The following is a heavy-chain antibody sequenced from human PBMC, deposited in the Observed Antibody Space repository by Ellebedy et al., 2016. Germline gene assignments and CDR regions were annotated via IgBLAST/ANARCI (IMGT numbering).Heavy chain of an antibody. CDR1: GYTFTSYG. D-gene: IGHD4-17*01. J-gene: IGHJ6*02. CDR2: ISAYNGNT. Sequence: ASVKVSCXASGYTFTSYGISWVRQAPGQGLEWMGWISAYNGNTNYAQKLQGRVTMTTDTSTSTAYMELRSLRSDDTAVYYCARDYGEEYYYYGMDVWGQGTTVTVSS. CDR3: ARDYGEEYYYYGMDV. V-gene: IGHV1-18*01.